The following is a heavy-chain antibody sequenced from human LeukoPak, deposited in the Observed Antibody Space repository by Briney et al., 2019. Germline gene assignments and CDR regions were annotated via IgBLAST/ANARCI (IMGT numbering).Heavy chain of an antibody. J-gene: IGHJ4*02. CDR1: GYTFTSYG. CDR2: ISAYNGNT. CDR3: ARVQFYDSSGYYSY. V-gene: IGHV1-18*01. D-gene: IGHD3-22*01. Sequence: ASVKVSCKASGYTFTSYGISSVRQAPGQGLEWMGWISAYNGNTNYAQKLQGRVTMTTDTSTSTAYMELRSLRSDDTAVYYCARVQFYDSSGYYSYWRGGTLVTVSS.